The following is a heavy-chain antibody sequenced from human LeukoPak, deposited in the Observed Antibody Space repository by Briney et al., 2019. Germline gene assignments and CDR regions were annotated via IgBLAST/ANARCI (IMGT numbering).Heavy chain of an antibody. J-gene: IGHJ4*02. D-gene: IGHD1-14*01. CDR2: IMPVYGST. V-gene: IGHV1-69*13. CDR3: ARQMEGEPGGFDF. CDR1: GGSFSTYT. Sequence: SVKVSCKASGGSFSTYTFAWVRRAPGQGLEWMGGIMPVYGSTFYGQSFQGRVTITADDFTSTVYIEMRSLTSEDTAVYYCARQMEGEPGGFDFWGQGTPVTVSS.